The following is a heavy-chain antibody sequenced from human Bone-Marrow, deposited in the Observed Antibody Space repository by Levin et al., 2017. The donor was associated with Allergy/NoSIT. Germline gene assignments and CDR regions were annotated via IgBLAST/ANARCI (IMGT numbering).Heavy chain of an antibody. V-gene: IGHV1-8*01. CDR2: MYPNSDNA. Sequence: ASVKVSCKTSGYTFTSFDINWVRQATGQGLEWMGWMYPNSDNAGYAQKFQGRVTMTRNTSISTAYMELSSLGSEDTAIYYCARGELGSGYLFDYWGQGTLVTVSS. CDR1: GYTFTSFD. D-gene: IGHD5-12*01. J-gene: IGHJ4*02. CDR3: ARGELGSGYLFDY.